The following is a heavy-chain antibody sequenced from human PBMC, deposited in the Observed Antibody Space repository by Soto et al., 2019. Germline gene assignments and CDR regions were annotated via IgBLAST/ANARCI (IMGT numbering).Heavy chain of an antibody. J-gene: IGHJ4*02. Sequence: QVQLQQWGAGLLKPSETLSLNCAVTGGSLSGYYWSWIRQPPGKGLEWIGEVKVGGHTNYSPSLGGRVTISSDTSNTQFSLRLTSVTAADTGVYYCARGQEGVVATHWDQGSLVTVSS. D-gene: IGHD5-12*01. V-gene: IGHV4-34*01. CDR1: GGSLSGYY. CDR3: ARGQEGVVATH. CDR2: VKVGGHT.